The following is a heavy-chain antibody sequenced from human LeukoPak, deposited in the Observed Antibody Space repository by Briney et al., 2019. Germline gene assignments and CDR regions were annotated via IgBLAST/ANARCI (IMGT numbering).Heavy chain of an antibody. CDR1: GYTFTGDY. Sequence: GASLKVSCEASGYTFTGDYMHWVRQAPGQGLEWMGWINPNSGVTNYAQKFQGRVTMTRDTSISTAYMELSRLRSDDTAVYYCARGIGDQYQLLIWGQGTLVTVSS. D-gene: IGHD2-2*01. CDR3: ARGIGDQYQLLI. CDR2: INPNSGVT. V-gene: IGHV1-2*02. J-gene: IGHJ4*02.